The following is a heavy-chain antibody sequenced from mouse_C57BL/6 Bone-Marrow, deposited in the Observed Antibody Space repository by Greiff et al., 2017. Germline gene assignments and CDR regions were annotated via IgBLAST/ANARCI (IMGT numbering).Heavy chain of an antibody. CDR2: IDPETGGT. Sequence: QVQLKQSGAELVRPGASVTLSCKASGYTFTDYEMHWVKQTPVHGLEWIGAIDPETGGTAYNQKFKGKAILTADKSSSTAYMELRSLTSEDSAVYYCTRWDSALDYWGQGTTLTVSS. CDR1: GYTFTDYE. D-gene: IGHD3-3*01. CDR3: TRWDSALDY. V-gene: IGHV1-15*01. J-gene: IGHJ2*01.